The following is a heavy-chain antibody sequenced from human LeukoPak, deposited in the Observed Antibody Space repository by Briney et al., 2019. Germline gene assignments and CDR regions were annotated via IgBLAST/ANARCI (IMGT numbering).Heavy chain of an antibody. CDR2: IYYSGST. CDR3: ARVTGYRIEDYFDY. CDR1: GGSISSYY. V-gene: IGHV4-59*01. Sequence: SSETLSLTCTVSGGSISSYYWSWIRQPPGKGLEWIGYIYYSGSTNYNPSLKSRVTISVETSKNEFALKLRSVTAADTAVYYCARVTGYRIEDYFDYWGQGTLVTVSS. D-gene: IGHD6-13*01. J-gene: IGHJ4*02.